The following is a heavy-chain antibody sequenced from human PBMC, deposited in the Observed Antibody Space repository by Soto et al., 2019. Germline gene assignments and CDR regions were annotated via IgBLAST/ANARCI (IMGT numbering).Heavy chain of an antibody. Sequence: SGGSLRLSCAASGFIFSSYAMKWVRQAPGKGLEWVSLIGESGTPTYYADSVKGRFTISRDNSGNTLFLEMYSLRAEDTAVYYCATSLFYGDGAFDIWGQGTMVTVSS. CDR2: IGESGTPT. J-gene: IGHJ3*02. V-gene: IGHV3-23*01. CDR1: GFIFSSYA. D-gene: IGHD4-17*01. CDR3: ATSLFYGDGAFDI.